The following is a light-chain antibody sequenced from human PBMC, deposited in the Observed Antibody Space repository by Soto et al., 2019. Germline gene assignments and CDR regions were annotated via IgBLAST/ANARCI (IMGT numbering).Light chain of an antibody. Sequence: EVLTTQSPSTLSVSPGERATLSCRASQGLGTNLAWYQQKPGQAPRLLIYGASTRATGIPARLSGSGSGTEFTLTISSLEPEDFAVYYCQQRSNWPTFGQGTRLEIK. CDR1: QGLGTN. CDR2: GAS. V-gene: IGKV3-15*01. CDR3: QQRSNWPT. J-gene: IGKJ5*01.